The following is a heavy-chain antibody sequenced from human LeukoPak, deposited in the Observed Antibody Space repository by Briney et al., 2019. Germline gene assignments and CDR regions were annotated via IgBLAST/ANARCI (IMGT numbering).Heavy chain of an antibody. CDR2: INPSGGST. V-gene: IGHV1-46*01. CDR3: ARAGRSDYYDSSGYPSFYFDY. CDR1: GYTFTSYY. J-gene: IGHJ4*02. Sequence: ASVKVSCKASGYTFTSYYMHWVRQAPGQGLEWMGIINPSGGSTSYAQKFQGRVTMTRGTSTSTVYMELSSLRSEDTAVYYCARAGRSDYYDSSGYPSFYFDYWGQGTLVTVSS. D-gene: IGHD3-22*01.